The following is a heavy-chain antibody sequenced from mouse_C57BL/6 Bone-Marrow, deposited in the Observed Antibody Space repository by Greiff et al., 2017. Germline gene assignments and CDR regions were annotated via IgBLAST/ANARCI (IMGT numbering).Heavy chain of an antibody. Sequence: EVQLQQSGTVLARPGASVKMSCKTSGYTFTSYWMHWVKQRPGQGLEWIGAIYPGNSDTSYNQKFKGKAKLTAVTSASTAYMELSSLTTEDAAVVYCTRGSGPWFAYWGQGTLVTVSA. CDR1: GYTFTSYW. J-gene: IGHJ3*01. CDR3: TRGSGPWFAY. D-gene: IGHD3-2*02. CDR2: IYPGNSDT. V-gene: IGHV1-5*01.